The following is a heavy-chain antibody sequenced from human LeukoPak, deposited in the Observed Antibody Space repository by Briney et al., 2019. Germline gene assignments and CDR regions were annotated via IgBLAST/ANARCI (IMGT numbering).Heavy chain of an antibody. CDR1: GYTFTKYG. CDR3: SRDWPLVITDS. CDR2: IDTNSGDT. J-gene: IGHJ4*02. Sequence: GASLKVSCKASGYTFTKYGISWLRQVPGQGLEWMGRIDTNSGDTHFAQKFQDRVTMTTDTSTTTAYMELRSLTSDDTAVYFCSRDWPLVITDSWGQGTLVTVSS. V-gene: IGHV1-18*01. D-gene: IGHD3-22*01.